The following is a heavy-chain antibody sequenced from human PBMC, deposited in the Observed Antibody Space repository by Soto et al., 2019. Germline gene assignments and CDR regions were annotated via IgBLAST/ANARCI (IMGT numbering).Heavy chain of an antibody. Sequence: PAEPLARTCPVSCGSISSYYWSWIRQPSGRGLEWIGRIYTSGSTNYNPSLKSRVTMSVDTSKNKFSLKLSSVTAADTAVYSCARDSGGEHNIGWFDPWGQRTLVT. CDR1: CGSISSYY. CDR2: IYTSGST. V-gene: IGHV4-4*07. J-gene: IGHJ5*02. D-gene: IGHD1-26*01. CDR3: ARDSGGEHNIGWFDP.